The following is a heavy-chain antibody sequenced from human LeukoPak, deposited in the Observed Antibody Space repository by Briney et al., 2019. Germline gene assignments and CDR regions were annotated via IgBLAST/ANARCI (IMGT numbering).Heavy chain of an antibody. CDR2: IYYSGST. CDR3: ARGRLGRQHASFFDS. V-gene: IGHV4-59*08. D-gene: IGHD2-2*01. Sequence: SETLSLTCSVSDGSMGTYYWGWIRQPPGKGLEWIGYIYYSGSTTYNPSLKSRVTVSVDTSKNQFSLKLTSMTAAHTAVYYCARGRLGRQHASFFDSWGREPWSPSPQ. J-gene: IGHJ4*02. CDR1: DGSMGTYY.